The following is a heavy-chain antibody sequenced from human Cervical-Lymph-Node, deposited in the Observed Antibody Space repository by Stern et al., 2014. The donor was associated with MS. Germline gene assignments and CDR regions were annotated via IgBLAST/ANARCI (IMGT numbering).Heavy chain of an antibody. V-gene: IGHV3-9*01. CDR2: ITWNGDIL. CDR3: VKDLGDGGNSGNNWFDP. CDR1: GFTFDNYA. D-gene: IGHD4-23*01. Sequence: EVQLVQSGGGLVQPGRSLRLSCAASGFTFDNYAMHWVRQAPGKGLEWVSGITWNGDILGYADSVKGRFTISRDNAKNSLYLQLSSLRTEDTALYYCVKDLGDGGNSGNNWFDPWGQGALVTGSS. J-gene: IGHJ5*02.